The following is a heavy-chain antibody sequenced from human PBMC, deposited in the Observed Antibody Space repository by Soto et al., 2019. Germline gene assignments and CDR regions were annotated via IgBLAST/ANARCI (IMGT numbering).Heavy chain of an antibody. Sequence: EVQLVESGGGLVKPGGSLRLPCAAFGFSFTNAWMTWVRQAPGKGLEWVGRIKSISSGATTDYAAPVKGRFSISRDDSKNTVYLQMNSLKTDDTAVYYCMAAATKWGQGTLVTVSS. CDR1: GFSFTNAW. D-gene: IGHD1-26*01. J-gene: IGHJ4*02. CDR2: IKSISSGATT. V-gene: IGHV3-15*01. CDR3: MAAATK.